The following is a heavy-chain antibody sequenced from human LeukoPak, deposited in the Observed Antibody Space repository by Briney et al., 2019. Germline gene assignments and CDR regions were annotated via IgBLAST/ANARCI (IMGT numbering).Heavy chain of an antibody. Sequence: HPGGSLRLSCAASGFTFSSYEMNWVRQAPGKGLEWVSYISSSGSTIYYADSVKGRFTISRDNSKNTLYLQMNSLRAEDTAVYYCARGHNFRGVLDYFDYWGQGTLVTVSS. CDR3: ARGHNFRGVLDYFDY. J-gene: IGHJ4*02. V-gene: IGHV3-48*03. D-gene: IGHD1-1*01. CDR2: ISSSGSTI. CDR1: GFTFSSYE.